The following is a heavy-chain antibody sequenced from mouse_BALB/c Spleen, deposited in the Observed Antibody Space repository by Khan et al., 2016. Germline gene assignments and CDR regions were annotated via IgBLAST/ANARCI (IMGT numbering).Heavy chain of an antibody. D-gene: IGHD2-2*01. CDR2: IYPGDGDT. V-gene: IGHV1-87*01. Sequence: VRLQQSGAELARPGASVKLSCKASGYTFTSYWMQWVKQRPGQGLEWIGAIYPGDGDTRYTQKFKGKATLTADKSSSTAYMQLSSLASEDSAVYYCARRGGYDPFFDWGQGTTLTVSS. CDR1: GYTFTSYW. CDR3: ARRGGYDPFFD. J-gene: IGHJ2*01.